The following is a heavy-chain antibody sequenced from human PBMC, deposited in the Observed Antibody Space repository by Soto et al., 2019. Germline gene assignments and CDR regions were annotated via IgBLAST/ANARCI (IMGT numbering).Heavy chain of an antibody. V-gene: IGHV4-30-4*01. CDR3: ARVVPAAPASYYYYGMDV. CDR1: GGSISSGDYY. J-gene: IGHJ6*02. D-gene: IGHD2-2*01. Sequence: PSETLSLTCTVSGGSISSGDYYWSWIRQPPGKGLEWIGYIYYSGSTYHNPSLKSRVTISVDTSKNQFSLKLSSVTAADTAVYYCARVVPAAPASYYYYGMDVWGQGTTVTVSS. CDR2: IYYSGST.